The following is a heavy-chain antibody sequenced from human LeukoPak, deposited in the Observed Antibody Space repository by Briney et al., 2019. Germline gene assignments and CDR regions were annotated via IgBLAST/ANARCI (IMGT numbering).Heavy chain of an antibody. CDR2: IKQDGSEK. Sequence: GGSLRLSCAASGFTFSNYWMSWVRQAPGKGLEWVADIKQDGSEKYYVDSVKGRFTISRDNAKNSLYLQMNSLRAEDTAVYYCARDGGQSGFNFDYWGQGTLVTVSS. J-gene: IGHJ4*02. CDR3: ARDGGQSGFNFDY. V-gene: IGHV3-7*01. CDR1: GFTFSNYW. D-gene: IGHD5-24*01.